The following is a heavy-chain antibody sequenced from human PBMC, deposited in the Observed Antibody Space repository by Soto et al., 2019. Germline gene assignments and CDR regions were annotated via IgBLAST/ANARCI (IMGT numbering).Heavy chain of an antibody. CDR2: MNPNSGNK. D-gene: IGHD4-17*01. CDR3: ARGVKYGAYSRWFDP. J-gene: IGHJ5*02. Sequence: GASVKVSCKASGYTFTSYDINWVRQATGQGLEYLGWMNPNSGNKSYVQKFQGRVTMTRDTSISTAYMELSSLRSEDTAVYFCARGVKYGAYSRWFDPWGQGTLVTVSS. V-gene: IGHV1-8*01. CDR1: GYTFTSYD.